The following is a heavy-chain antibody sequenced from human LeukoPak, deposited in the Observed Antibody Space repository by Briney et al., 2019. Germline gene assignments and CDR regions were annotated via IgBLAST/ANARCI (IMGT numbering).Heavy chain of an antibody. J-gene: IGHJ6*03. CDR2: IYYSGST. D-gene: IGHD1-1*01. CDR1: GGSISSYY. Sequence: SSETLSLTCTVSGGSISSYYWNWIRQPPGKGLEWIGNIYYSGSTNYNPSLKSRVTISVDTSKNQFSLKLSSVTAADTAVYYCARVSWFPGTSYYYMDVWGKGTTVTVSS. CDR3: ARVSWFPGTSYYYMDV. V-gene: IGHV4-59*01.